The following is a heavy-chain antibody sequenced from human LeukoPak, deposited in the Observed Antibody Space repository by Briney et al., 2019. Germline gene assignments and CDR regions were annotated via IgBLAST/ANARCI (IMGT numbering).Heavy chain of an antibody. D-gene: IGHD3-22*01. V-gene: IGHV4-34*01. Sequence: SETLSLTCAVYGGSFSGYYWSWIRQPPGKGLEWIGEINHSGSTNYNPSLKSRVTISVDTSKNQFSLKLSSVTAADTAVYYCAGGFSRGGYGYWGQGTLVTVSS. CDR1: GGSFSGYY. J-gene: IGHJ4*02. CDR3: AGGFSRGGYGY. CDR2: INHSGST.